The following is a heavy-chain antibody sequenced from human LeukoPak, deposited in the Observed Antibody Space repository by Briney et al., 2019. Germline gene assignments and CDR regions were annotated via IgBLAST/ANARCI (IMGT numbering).Heavy chain of an antibody. CDR3: ARGRRLRGVTSRPIYYYYYMDV. V-gene: IGHV1-8*03. J-gene: IGHJ6*03. D-gene: IGHD3-10*01. CDR1: GYTFNTFD. Sequence: VASVKVSCKASGYTFNTFDINWVRQATGQGPEWMGWVNPDNDKTVYAPKFQGRVSISSNNSINTAYMEFSGLKSDDTAVYYCARGRRLRGVTSRPIYYYYYMDVWGGGTTVTVSS. CDR2: VNPDNDKT.